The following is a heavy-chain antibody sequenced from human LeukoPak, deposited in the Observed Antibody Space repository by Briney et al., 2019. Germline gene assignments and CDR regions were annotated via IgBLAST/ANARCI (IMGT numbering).Heavy chain of an antibody. Sequence: PSETLSLTCTVSGGSISSYYWSWIRQPPGKGLEWIGYIYYSGSTKYNPPLKSRVTISVDTSKNQFSLKLSSVTAADTAVYYCARESRDVETEGFDYWGQGTLVTVSS. CDR3: ARESRDVETEGFDY. V-gene: IGHV4-59*01. CDR2: IYYSGST. D-gene: IGHD5-24*01. CDR1: GGSISSYY. J-gene: IGHJ4*02.